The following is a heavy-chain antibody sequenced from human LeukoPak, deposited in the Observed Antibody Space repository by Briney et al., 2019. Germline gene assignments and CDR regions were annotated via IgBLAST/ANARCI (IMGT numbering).Heavy chain of an antibody. D-gene: IGHD3-22*01. V-gene: IGHV3-23*01. J-gene: IGHJ4*02. CDR1: GFTFSSYA. Sequence: TGGSLRLSCAASGFTFSSYAMHWVRQAPGKGLEWVSAISGSGGSTYYADSVKGRFTISRDNSKNTLYLQMNSLRAEDTAVYYCAKDPYYYDSSDYYYPTFFDYWGQGTLVTVSS. CDR3: AKDPYYYDSSDYYYPTFFDY. CDR2: ISGSGGST.